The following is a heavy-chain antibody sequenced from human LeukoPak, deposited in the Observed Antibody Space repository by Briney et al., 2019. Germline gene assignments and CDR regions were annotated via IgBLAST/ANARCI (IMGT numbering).Heavy chain of an antibody. J-gene: IGHJ4*02. Sequence: GASVKVSCKASGYTFTGYYMHWVRQAPGQGLEWMGWINPNSGGTNYAQKFQGRFTMTRDTSISTAYMELSRLRSDDTAVYYCARKGGDSSGWFTRIDYFDYWGQGTLVTVSS. V-gene: IGHV1-2*02. CDR1: GYTFTGYY. D-gene: IGHD6-19*01. CDR2: INPNSGGT. CDR3: ARKGGDSSGWFTRIDYFDY.